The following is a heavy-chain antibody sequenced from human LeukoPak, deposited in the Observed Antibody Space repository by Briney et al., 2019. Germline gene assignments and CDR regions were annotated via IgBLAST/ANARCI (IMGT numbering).Heavy chain of an antibody. CDR2: IYYSGST. V-gene: IGHV4-31*03. J-gene: IGHJ3*02. D-gene: IGHD2-2*01. Sequence: SETLSLTCTVSGGSISSGGYYWSWIRQHPGKGLEWIGYIYYSGSTYYNPSLKSRVTISVDTSKNQFSLKLSSATAADTAVYYCARAVGYCSSTSCYAPQHDAFDIWGQGTMVTVSS. CDR3: ARAVGYCSSTSCYAPQHDAFDI. CDR1: GGSISSGGYY.